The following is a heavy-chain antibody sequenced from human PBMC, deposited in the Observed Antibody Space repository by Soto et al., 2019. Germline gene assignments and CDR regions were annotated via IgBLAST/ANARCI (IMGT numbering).Heavy chain of an antibody. D-gene: IGHD4-17*01. J-gene: IGHJ6*02. V-gene: IGHV4-61*01. Sequence: QVQLQESGPGLVKSSETLSLTCTVSGGSVSSGSYYWSWIRQPPGKGLEWIGYIYYSGSTNYNPSLKSRVTISVDPSKNQFSLKLSSVTAADTAVYYCARIWGDCGDYTSYHGMDVWGQGTTVTVSS. CDR1: GGSVSSGSYY. CDR3: ARIWGDCGDYTSYHGMDV. CDR2: IYYSGST.